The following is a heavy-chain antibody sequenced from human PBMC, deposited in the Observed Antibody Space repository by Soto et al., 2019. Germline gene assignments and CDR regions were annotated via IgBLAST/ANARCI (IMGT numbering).Heavy chain of an antibody. V-gene: IGHV1-69*13. CDR3: ARTINYYDSSGYVSYNWFDP. D-gene: IGHD3-22*01. CDR2: IIPIFGTA. CDR1: GGTFSSYA. Sequence: SVKVSCKASGGTFSSYAISWVRQAPGQGLEWMGGIIPIFGTANYAQKFQGRVTITADESTSTAYMELSSLRSEDTAVYYCARTINYYDSSGYVSYNWFDPWGQGTLVTVSS. J-gene: IGHJ5*02.